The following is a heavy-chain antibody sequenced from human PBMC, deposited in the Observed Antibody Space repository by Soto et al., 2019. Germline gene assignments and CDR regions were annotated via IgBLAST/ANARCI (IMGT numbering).Heavy chain of an antibody. Sequence: GGSLRLSCAASGFSFGSYALSWVRQAPGKGLEWVSTISGSDGKTFYADAVKGRFSISRDTSQNTLYLQMSSLRSEDTAVYYCARDGRSSYSSGWYYFDYWGQGTLVTVSS. CDR1: GFSFGSYA. J-gene: IGHJ4*02. CDR2: ISGSDGKT. V-gene: IGHV3-23*01. CDR3: ARDGRSSYSSGWYYFDY. D-gene: IGHD6-19*01.